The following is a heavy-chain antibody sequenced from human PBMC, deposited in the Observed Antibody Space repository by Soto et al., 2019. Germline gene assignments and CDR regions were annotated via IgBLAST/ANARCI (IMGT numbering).Heavy chain of an antibody. CDR2: ISAHNGNT. D-gene: IGHD1-1*01. J-gene: IGHJ4*02. Sequence: QVHLVQSRAEVKKPGASVKVSCKGSGYGFTTYGITWVRQAPGQGLEWMAWISAHNGNTNYAQKLQGRVTVTRDTSTSTAYMELRSLRSDDTAVYYCARGRYGDYWSQGALVTVSS. V-gene: IGHV1-18*01. CDR3: ARGRYGDY. CDR1: GYGFTTYG.